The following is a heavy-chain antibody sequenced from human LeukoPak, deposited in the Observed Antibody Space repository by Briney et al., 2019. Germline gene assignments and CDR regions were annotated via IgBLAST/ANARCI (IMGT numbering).Heavy chain of an antibody. Sequence: PSQTLSLTCAVSGGSISSGGYSWSWIRQPPGKGLEWIGYIYHSGSTYYNPSLKSRVTISVDRSKNQFSLKLSSVTAADTAVYYCARGSRSSGWAFDYWGQGTLVTVSS. V-gene: IGHV4-30-2*01. CDR1: GGSISSGGYS. CDR3: ARGSRSSGWAFDY. D-gene: IGHD6-19*01. J-gene: IGHJ4*02. CDR2: IYHSGST.